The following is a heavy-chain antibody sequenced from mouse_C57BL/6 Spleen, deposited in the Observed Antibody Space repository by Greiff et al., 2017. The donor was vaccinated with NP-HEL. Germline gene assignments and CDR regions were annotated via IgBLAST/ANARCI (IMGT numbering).Heavy chain of an antibody. Sequence: QVQLKQPGTELVKPGASVKLSCKASGYTFTSYWMHWVKQRPGQGLEWIGNINPSNGGTNYNEKFKSKATLTVDKSSSTAYMQLSSLTSEDSAVYYCARWNYDYDAMDYWGQGTSVTVSS. CDR2: INPSNGGT. V-gene: IGHV1-53*01. J-gene: IGHJ4*01. D-gene: IGHD1-1*02. CDR1: GYTFTSYW. CDR3: ARWNYDYDAMDY.